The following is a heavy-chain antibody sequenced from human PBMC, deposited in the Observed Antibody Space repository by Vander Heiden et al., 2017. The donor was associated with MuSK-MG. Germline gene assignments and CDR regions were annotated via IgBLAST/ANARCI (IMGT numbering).Heavy chain of an antibody. J-gene: IGHJ5*02. V-gene: IGHV4-34*01. CDR1: GGSFSGYY. CDR3: ARAAYYYGSGSYSNNWFDP. Sequence: QVQLPQWGAGLLKPSETLSPTCAVYGGSFSGYYWSWYRQPPGKGLEWIGEINHSGSTNYNPSLKSRVTISVDTSKNQFSLKLSSVTAADTAVYYCARAAYYYGSGSYSNNWFDPWGQGTLVTVSS. CDR2: INHSGST. D-gene: IGHD3-10*01.